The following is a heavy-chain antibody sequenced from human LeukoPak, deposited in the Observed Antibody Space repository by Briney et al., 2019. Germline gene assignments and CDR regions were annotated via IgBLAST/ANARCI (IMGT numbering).Heavy chain of an antibody. V-gene: IGHV3-23*01. Sequence: GGSLRLSCAASGFTFSSYAMSWVRQAPGKGLEWVSAISGSGGSKYYADSVKGRFTISRDNAKNSLSLQMNSLRAEDTAVYYCARGSQWDLLGSCDYWGQGTLVTVSS. D-gene: IGHD1-26*01. J-gene: IGHJ4*02. CDR3: ARGSQWDLLGSCDY. CDR2: ISGSGGSK. CDR1: GFTFSSYA.